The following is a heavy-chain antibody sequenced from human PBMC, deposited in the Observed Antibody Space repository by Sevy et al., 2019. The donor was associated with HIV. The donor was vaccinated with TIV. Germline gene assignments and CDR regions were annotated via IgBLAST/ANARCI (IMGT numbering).Heavy chain of an antibody. V-gene: IGHV3-53*01. CDR2: LYSGGST. Sequence: GGSLRLSCAASGFTVSSTYMSWVRQAPGKGLEWVSVLYSGGSTYYADSVKGRFTISRDNSKNTLYLQMNGLRAEDTAVYCCARSPGFLFDFWGQGTLVTVSS. D-gene: IGHD3-10*01. CDR3: ARSPGFLFDF. J-gene: IGHJ4*02. CDR1: GFTVSSTY.